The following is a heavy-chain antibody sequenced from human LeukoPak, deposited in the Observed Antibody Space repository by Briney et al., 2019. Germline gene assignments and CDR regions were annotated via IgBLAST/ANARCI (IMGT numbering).Heavy chain of an antibody. CDR3: ARDNGSYDFWSGHPGAFDI. CDR1: GGSISSSSYY. V-gene: IGHV4-39*07. D-gene: IGHD3-3*01. Sequence: SETLSLTCTVSGGSISSSSYYWGWIRQPPGKGLEWIGSIYYSGSTYYNPSLKSRVTISVDTSKNQFSLKLSSVTAADTAVYYCARDNGSYDFWSGHPGAFDIWGQGTMVTVSS. CDR2: IYYSGST. J-gene: IGHJ3*02.